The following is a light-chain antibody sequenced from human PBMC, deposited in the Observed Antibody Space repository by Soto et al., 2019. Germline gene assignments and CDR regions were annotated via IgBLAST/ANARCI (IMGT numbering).Light chain of an antibody. CDR3: QQYGRSLWT. J-gene: IGKJ1*01. Sequence: VMTQSPANLSVSPGERAALSCRASQSVSSSYLAWYQQKPGQAPRLLIYGASSRATGIPDRFSGSGSGTDFTLTITKLEPEDFAVYYCQQYGRSLWTFGQGTKVDI. CDR2: GAS. CDR1: QSVSSSY. V-gene: IGKV3-20*01.